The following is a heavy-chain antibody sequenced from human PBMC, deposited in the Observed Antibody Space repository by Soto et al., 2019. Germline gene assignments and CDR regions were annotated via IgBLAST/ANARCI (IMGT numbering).Heavy chain of an antibody. CDR2: FFIGGNT. J-gene: IGHJ5*01. D-gene: IGHD6-6*01. CDR3: ARDRHNNFFDP. V-gene: IGHV4-39*07. Sequence: PSETLSLTCTVSGGSITGGSISSSTYYWGWMRQPPGKGLEWIASFFIGGNTYYNPSLKSRVTISVDTSKNQFSLTLHSVTAADTAIYYCARDRHNNFFDPWGQGTLVTVA. CDR1: GGSITGGSISSSTYY.